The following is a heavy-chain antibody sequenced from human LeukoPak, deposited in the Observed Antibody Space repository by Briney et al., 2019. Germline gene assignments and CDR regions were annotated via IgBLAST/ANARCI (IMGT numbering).Heavy chain of an antibody. CDR2: ISDSGGST. CDR3: AKVRYSSSYYYGMDV. J-gene: IGHJ6*02. D-gene: IGHD6-13*01. V-gene: IGHV3-23*01. Sequence: AGGSLRLSCAASGFTFSSYAMSWVRQAPGKGLERVSTISDSGGSTYYAGSVKGRFTISRDNSKNTVYLQMNSLRAEDTAVYYCAKVRYSSSYYYGMDVWGQGTTVTVSS. CDR1: GFTFSSYA.